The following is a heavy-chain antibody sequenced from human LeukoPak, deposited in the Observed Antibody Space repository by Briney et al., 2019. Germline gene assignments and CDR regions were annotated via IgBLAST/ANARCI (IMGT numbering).Heavy chain of an antibody. D-gene: IGHD4-17*01. V-gene: IGHV4-34*01. CDR3: ARGRDYGGSYYYYYMDV. J-gene: IGHJ6*03. Sequence: SETLSLTCAVYGGSFSSYYWSWIRQPPGKGLEWIGSIYYSGSTYYNPSLKSRVTISVDTSKNQFSLKLSSVTAADTAVYYCARGRDYGGSYYYYYMDVWGKGTTVTVSS. CDR2: IYYSGST. CDR1: GGSFSSYY.